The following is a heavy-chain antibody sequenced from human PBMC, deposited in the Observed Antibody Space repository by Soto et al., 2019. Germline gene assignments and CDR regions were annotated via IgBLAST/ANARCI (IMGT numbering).Heavy chain of an antibody. CDR1: GGSFSGYY. CDR3: ARAIGYCTNGVCMWGYYMDV. CDR2: INHSGST. Sequence: QVQLQQWGAGLLKPSETLSLTCAVYGGSFSGYYWSWIRQPPGKGLEWIGEINHSGSTNYNPSLKSRVTISVDTSKNQFSLKLSSVTAADTAVYYCARAIGYCTNGVCMWGYYMDVWGKGTTVTVSS. J-gene: IGHJ6*03. D-gene: IGHD2-8*01. V-gene: IGHV4-34*01.